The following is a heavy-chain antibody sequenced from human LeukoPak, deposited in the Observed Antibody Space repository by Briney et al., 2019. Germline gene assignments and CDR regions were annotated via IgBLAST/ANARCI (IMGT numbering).Heavy chain of an antibody. CDR2: INTDGSST. Sequence: QPGGSLRLSCAASGFTFSSYWMHWVRQAPGKELVWVSRINTDGSSTTYADSVKGRFTISRDNAKNTLYLQMDSLRAEDTAVYYCGRGPPFDQAIDYWGQGTLVTVSS. J-gene: IGHJ4*02. D-gene: IGHD2/OR15-2a*01. CDR3: GRGPPFDQAIDY. V-gene: IGHV3-74*01. CDR1: GFTFSSYW.